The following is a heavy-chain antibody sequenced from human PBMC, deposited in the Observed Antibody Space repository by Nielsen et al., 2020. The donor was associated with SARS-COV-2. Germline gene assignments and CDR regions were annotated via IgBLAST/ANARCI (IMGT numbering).Heavy chain of an antibody. J-gene: IGHJ6*02. CDR2: INPNSGGT. CDR3: ARIPDCSSTSCYNDGMDV. D-gene: IGHD2-2*02. V-gene: IGHV1-2*06. Sequence: WVRQAPGQGLEWMGRINPNSGGTNYAQKFQGRVTMTRDTSISTAYMELSGLRSDDTAVYYCARIPDCSSTSCYNDGMDVWGQGTTVTVSS.